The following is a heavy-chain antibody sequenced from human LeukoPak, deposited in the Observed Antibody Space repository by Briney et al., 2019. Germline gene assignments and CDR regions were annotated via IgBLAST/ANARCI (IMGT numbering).Heavy chain of an antibody. CDR1: GYTFTSYD. Sequence: SVKVSCKASGYTFTSYDINWVRQAPGQGLEWMGGIIPIFGTANYAQKFQGRVTITTDESTSTAYMELSSLRAEDTAVYYCAREEVSSSWYSGWFDPWGQGTLVTVSS. CDR2: IIPIFGTA. J-gene: IGHJ5*02. V-gene: IGHV1-69*05. CDR3: AREEVSSSWYSGWFDP. D-gene: IGHD6-13*01.